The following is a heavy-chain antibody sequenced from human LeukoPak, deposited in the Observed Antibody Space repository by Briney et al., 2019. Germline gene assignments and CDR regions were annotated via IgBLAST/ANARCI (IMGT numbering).Heavy chain of an antibody. CDR3: ARVLSNYYDSSGQDDY. V-gene: IGHV3-21*01. D-gene: IGHD3-22*01. Sequence: SGGSLRLSCAASGFTFSSYSMNWVRQAPGKGLEWVSSISSSSSYIYYADSVKGRFTISRDNAKNSPYLQMNSLRAEDTAVYYCARVLSNYYDSSGQDDYWGQGTLVTVSS. CDR2: ISSSSSYI. J-gene: IGHJ4*02. CDR1: GFTFSSYS.